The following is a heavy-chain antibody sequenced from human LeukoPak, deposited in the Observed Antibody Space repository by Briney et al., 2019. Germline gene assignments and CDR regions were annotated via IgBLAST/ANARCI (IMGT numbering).Heavy chain of an antibody. V-gene: IGHV3-33*03. J-gene: IGHJ4*02. D-gene: IGHD6-19*01. Sequence: GRSLRLSCVVPGVTLSSYGMHWVRQAPGKGLEWVAVIWTDGSTRYYADSVKGRFTISRDDSRNTLYLQINSLRVEDTAVYYCAKDRPPSGPMADWGQGTLVTVSS. CDR3: AKDRPPSGPMAD. CDR1: GVTLSSYG. CDR2: IWTDGSTR.